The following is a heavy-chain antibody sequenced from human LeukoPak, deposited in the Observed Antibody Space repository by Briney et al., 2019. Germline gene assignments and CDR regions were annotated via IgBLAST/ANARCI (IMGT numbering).Heavy chain of an antibody. V-gene: IGHV3-23*01. J-gene: IGHJ4*02. Sequence: GGSLRLSCEASGLTFGSYAMSWVRQAPGKGLEWVSAISGSGGSTYYADSVKGRFTISRDNSKNTLYLQMNSLRAEDTAVYYCAKAREAAAAGTDFDYWGQGTLVTVSS. D-gene: IGHD6-13*01. CDR1: GLTFGSYA. CDR3: AKAREAAAAGTDFDY. CDR2: ISGSGGST.